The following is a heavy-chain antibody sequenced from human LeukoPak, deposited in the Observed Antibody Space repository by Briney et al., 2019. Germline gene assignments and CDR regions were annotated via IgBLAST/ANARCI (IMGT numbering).Heavy chain of an antibody. CDR1: GFTFSSYA. V-gene: IGHV3-23*01. Sequence: PGGSLRLSCAASGFTFSSYAMSWVRQAPGKGLEWVSGIGSSGRNTYYADSVKGRFTISRDNSKNTLYLQMNNLRAEDTALYYCAKDLRYCSAGTCYSEYHFDYWGQGTLVTVSS. D-gene: IGHD2-15*01. J-gene: IGHJ4*02. CDR3: AKDLRYCSAGTCYSEYHFDY. CDR2: IGSSGRNT.